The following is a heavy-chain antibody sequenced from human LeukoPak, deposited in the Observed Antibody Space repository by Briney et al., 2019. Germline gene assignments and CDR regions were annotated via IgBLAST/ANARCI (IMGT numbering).Heavy chain of an antibody. CDR2: INTNTGNP. V-gene: IGHV7-4-1*01. D-gene: IGHD3-9*01. CDR1: GYTFTSYA. CDR3: ARDLRDYDILTGREYDWFDP. J-gene: IGHJ5*02. Sequence: ASVKVSCKASGYTFTSYAMNWVRQAPGQGLEWMGWINTNTGNPTYAQDFTGRFVFSLDTSVSTAYLQICSLKAEDTAVYYCARDLRDYDILTGREYDWFDPWGQGTLVTVSS.